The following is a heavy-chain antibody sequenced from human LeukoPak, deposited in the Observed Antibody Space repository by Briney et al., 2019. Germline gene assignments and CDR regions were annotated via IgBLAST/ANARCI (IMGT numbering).Heavy chain of an antibody. CDR3: ARCRVRGVTIEYYYYYGMDV. Sequence: GASVKVSCKASGGTFSSYAISWVRQAPGQGLEWMGRIIPILGIANYAQKFQGRVTITADKSTSTAYMELSSLRSEDTAVYYCARCRVRGVTIEYYYYYGMDVWGQGTTVTVSS. D-gene: IGHD3-10*01. J-gene: IGHJ6*02. V-gene: IGHV1-69*04. CDR2: IIPILGIA. CDR1: GGTFSSYA.